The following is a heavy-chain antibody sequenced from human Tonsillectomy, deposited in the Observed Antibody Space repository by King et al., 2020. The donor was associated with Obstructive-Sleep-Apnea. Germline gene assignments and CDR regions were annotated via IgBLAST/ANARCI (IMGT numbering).Heavy chain of an antibody. CDR2: ISSSGSTI. CDR3: AGSNVELAPHGVWYFDL. CDR1: GFTFGSYS. V-gene: IGHV3-48*04. Sequence: VQLVESGGGLIQPGGSLRLSCAASGFTFGSYSMNWVRQAPGKGLEWVSYISSSGSTIFYADSVKGRFTISRDNAKNSLYLQMNSLRAEDTTIYYCAGSNVELAPHGVWYFDLWGSGTLVTVSS. D-gene: IGHD5-24*01. J-gene: IGHJ2*01.